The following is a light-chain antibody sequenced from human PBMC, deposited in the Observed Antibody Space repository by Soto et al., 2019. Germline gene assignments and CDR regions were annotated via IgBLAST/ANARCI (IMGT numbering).Light chain of an antibody. V-gene: IGLV1-44*01. CDR3: AAWDDSLNGPL. J-gene: IGLJ2*01. Sequence: QSVLTQPPSASGTPGQRVTISCSGSNSNIGSNTVSWYQQLPGTAPKLLIYSNNERPSGVPDRFSGSRSGTSASLAISGLQSEDEADYYCAAWDDSLNGPLFGGGTKLTVL. CDR1: NSNIGSNT. CDR2: SNN.